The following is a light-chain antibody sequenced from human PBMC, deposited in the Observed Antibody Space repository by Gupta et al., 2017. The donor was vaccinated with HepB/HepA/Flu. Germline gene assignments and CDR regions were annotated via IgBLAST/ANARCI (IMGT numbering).Light chain of an antibody. CDR2: TVS. V-gene: IGKV1-12*01. J-gene: IGKJ1*01. CDR1: EDIRTS. CDR3: QQANNFPWT. Sequence: DVQTTQSPFSVSASVGDRVTITCRASEDIRTSLAWYQQKPGKAPKLVIHTVSTLQSGVPSRFSGSGSGTEFTLTISSLQPEDFATYYCQQANNFPWTFGQGTKVEIK.